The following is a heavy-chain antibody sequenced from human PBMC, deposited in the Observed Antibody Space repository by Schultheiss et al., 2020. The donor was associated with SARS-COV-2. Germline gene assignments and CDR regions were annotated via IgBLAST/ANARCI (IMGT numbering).Heavy chain of an antibody. Sequence: GESLKISCAASGFTFSSYSMNWVRQAPGKGLEWVSSISSSSSYIYYADSVKGRFTISRENAKNSLYLQVNSLRAGDTAVYYCAREGTPVTTGSAFEIWGQGTKVTVSS. CDR2: ISSSSSYI. J-gene: IGHJ3*02. D-gene: IGHD4-17*01. CDR3: AREGTPVTTGSAFEI. CDR1: GFTFSSYS. V-gene: IGHV3-21*01.